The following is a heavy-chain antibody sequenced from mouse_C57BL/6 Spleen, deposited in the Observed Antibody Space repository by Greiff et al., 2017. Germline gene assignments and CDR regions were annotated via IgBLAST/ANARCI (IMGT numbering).Heavy chain of an antibody. CDR1: GFSLTSYG. D-gene: IGHD2-4*01. Sequence: VHLVESGPGLVQPSQSLSITCTVSGFSLTSYGVHWVRQSPGKGLEWLGVIWRGGSTDYNAAFMSRLSITKDNSKSQVFFKMNSLQADDTAIYYCAKKGDYTTDWYFDVWGTGTTVTVSS. J-gene: IGHJ1*03. CDR3: AKKGDYTTDWYFDV. V-gene: IGHV2-5*01. CDR2: IWRGGST.